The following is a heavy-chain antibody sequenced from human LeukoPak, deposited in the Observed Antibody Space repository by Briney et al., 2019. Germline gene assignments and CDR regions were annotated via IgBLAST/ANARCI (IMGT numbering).Heavy chain of an antibody. D-gene: IGHD6-19*01. CDR2: IYHSGST. V-gene: IGHV4-38-2*02. CDR3: ARDNAGRQWHESADYYYYYGMDV. CDR1: GYSISSGYY. Sequence: PSETLSLTCTVSGYSISSGYYWGWIRQPPGKGLEWIGSIYHSGSTYYNPSLKSRVTISVDTSKNQFSLKLSSVTAADTAVYYCARDNAGRQWHESADYYYYYGMDVWGQGTTVTVSS. J-gene: IGHJ6*02.